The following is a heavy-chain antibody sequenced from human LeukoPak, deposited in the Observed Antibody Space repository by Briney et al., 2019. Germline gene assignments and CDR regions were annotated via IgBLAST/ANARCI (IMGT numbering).Heavy chain of an antibody. V-gene: IGHV4-34*01. D-gene: IGHD1/OR15-1a*01. J-gene: IGHJ6*03. CDR1: GGSFRDYY. CDR2: IEPNGRA. CDR3: ARAREGTPTNPLYYYYYMDV. Sequence: PSETLSLTCAAHGGSFRDYYWSWIRQPPGKGLEWIGEIEPNGRAKYSPSLKSRVTVLIDMSKSQFSLKLSSVTAADTAVYYCARAREGTPTNPLYYYYYMDVWDKGTTVTVSS.